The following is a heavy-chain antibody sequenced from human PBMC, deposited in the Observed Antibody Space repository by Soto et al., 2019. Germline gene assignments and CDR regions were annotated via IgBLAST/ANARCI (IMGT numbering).Heavy chain of an antibody. V-gene: IGHV2-5*02. CDR2: IYWDDDK. Sequence: QITLKESGPTLVKPTQTFTLTCTFSGFSLTASGVGVGWIRQPPRKALEWLAIIYWDDDKRYSPSLESRLNITKDTSKNQVVLTMTNMDTVDTGTYYCAHRRGTYCGLDVWGQGTTVTVS. D-gene: IGHD1-26*01. CDR3: AHRRGTYCGLDV. CDR1: GFSLTASGVG. J-gene: IGHJ6*02.